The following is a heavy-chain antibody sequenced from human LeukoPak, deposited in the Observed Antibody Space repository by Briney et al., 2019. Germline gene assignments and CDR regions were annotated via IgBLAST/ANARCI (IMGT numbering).Heavy chain of an antibody. CDR1: GFTFSSYW. Sequence: SGGSLRLSCAASGFTFSSYWMTWVRQAPGKGLEWVANIKQDGSEKNYVDSVKGRFTISRDNAKNSVYLQMNSLRAEDTAVYYCTRGYYDFWSGSYFDYWGQGTLVTVSS. CDR2: IKQDGSEK. D-gene: IGHD3-3*01. CDR3: TRGYYDFWSGSYFDY. V-gene: IGHV3-7*01. J-gene: IGHJ4*02.